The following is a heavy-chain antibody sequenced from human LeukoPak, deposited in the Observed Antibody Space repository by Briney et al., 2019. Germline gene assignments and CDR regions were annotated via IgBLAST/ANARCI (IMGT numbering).Heavy chain of an antibody. Sequence: ASVKVSCKASGYTFTNYGLSWARQAPGQGLEWMGWISTYNGNTNYAQKFQGRVTMTTDTSTSTGYMEMRSLRSDDTAVYYCARIPHYDSSGYYYADYWGQGTQVTVSS. V-gene: IGHV1-18*01. CDR2: ISTYNGNT. D-gene: IGHD3-22*01. CDR3: ARIPHYDSSGYYYADY. CDR1: GYTFTNYG. J-gene: IGHJ4*02.